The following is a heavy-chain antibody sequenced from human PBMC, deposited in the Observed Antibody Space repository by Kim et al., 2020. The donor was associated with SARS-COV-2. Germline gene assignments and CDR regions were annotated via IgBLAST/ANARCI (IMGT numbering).Heavy chain of an antibody. CDR1: GFTFSSYS. V-gene: IGHV3-21*01. CDR2: ISSSSSYI. Sequence: GGSLRLSCAASGFTFSSYSMNWVRQAPGKGLEWVSSISSSSSYIYYADSVKGRFTISRDNAKNSLYLQMNSLRAEDTAVYYCARDDPPIGFGELLYGGGWFDPWGQGTLVTVSS. D-gene: IGHD3-10*01. CDR3: ARDDPPIGFGELLYGGGWFDP. J-gene: IGHJ5*02.